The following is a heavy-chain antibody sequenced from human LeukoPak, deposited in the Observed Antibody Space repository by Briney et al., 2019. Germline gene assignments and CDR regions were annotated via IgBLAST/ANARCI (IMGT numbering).Heavy chain of an antibody. CDR1: GFTFSSYG. CDR2: IWYDGSNK. J-gene: IGHJ4*02. CDR3: ARAMTTVTTPYLDY. D-gene: IGHD4-17*01. V-gene: IGHV3-33*01. Sequence: GGSLRLSCAASGFTFSSYGMHWVRQAPGKGLEWVAVIWYDGSNKYYADSVKGRLTISRDNSKNTLYLQMNSLRAEDTAVYYCARAMTTVTTPYLDYWGQGTLVTVSS.